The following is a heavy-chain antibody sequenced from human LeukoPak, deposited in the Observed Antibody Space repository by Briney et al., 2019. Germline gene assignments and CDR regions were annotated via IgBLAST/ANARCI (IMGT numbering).Heavy chain of an antibody. D-gene: IGHD1-26*01. CDR3: ARDYSGSYGSHDAFDI. V-gene: IGHV1-18*01. CDR2: ISAYNGIT. CDR1: GYTFTSYG. Sequence: ASVKVSCKASGYTFTSYGISWVRQAPGQGLEWMGWISAYNGITNYAQKLQGRVTMTTDTSTSTAYMELRSLRSDDTAVYYCARDYSGSYGSHDAFDIWGQGTMVTVSS. J-gene: IGHJ3*02.